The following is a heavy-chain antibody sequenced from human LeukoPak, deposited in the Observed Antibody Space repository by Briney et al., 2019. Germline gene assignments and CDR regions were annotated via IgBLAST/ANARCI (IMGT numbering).Heavy chain of an antibody. CDR2: INPNSGGT. CDR1: GYTFTGYY. CDR3: ARDLDGSGSYEDY. J-gene: IGHJ4*02. Sequence: HRASVKVSCKASGYTFTGYYLHWVRQAPGQGLEWMGWINPNSGGTNYAQKFQGRVTMTRDTSISTAYMELSRLRSDDTAVYYCARDLDGSGSYEDYWGQGTLVTVSS. V-gene: IGHV1-2*02. D-gene: IGHD3-10*01.